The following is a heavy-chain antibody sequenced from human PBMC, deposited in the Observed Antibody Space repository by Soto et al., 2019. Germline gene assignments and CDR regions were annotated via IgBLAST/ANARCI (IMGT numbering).Heavy chain of an antibody. CDR2: IYPGDSDT. V-gene: IGHV5-51*01. D-gene: IGHD6-19*01. CDR1: GYSFTSYW. CDR3: ARPLVAGTGYYYGMDV. Sequence: GESLNISCKGSGYSFTSYWIGWVRQMPGKGLEWMGIIYPGDSDTRYSPSFQGQVTISADKSISTAYLQWSSLKASDTAMYYCARPLVAGTGYYYGMDVWGQGTTVTVSS. J-gene: IGHJ6*02.